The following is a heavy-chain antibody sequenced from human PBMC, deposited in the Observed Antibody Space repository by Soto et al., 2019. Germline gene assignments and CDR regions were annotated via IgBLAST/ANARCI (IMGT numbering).Heavy chain of an antibody. J-gene: IGHJ4*02. V-gene: IGHV5-51*01. CDR3: ARRRHYYESTGYFSTSFDY. CDR1: GYNFTNYW. CDR2: IYTGDSDT. D-gene: IGHD3-22*01. Sequence: PGESLKISCKGSGYNFTNYWIGWVRQMPGKGLEWMGIIYTGDSDTIYSPSFQGQVTIAADMSISTAYLQWTSLKASDTAMYYCARRRHYYESTGYFSTSFDYWGQGTLVTVS.